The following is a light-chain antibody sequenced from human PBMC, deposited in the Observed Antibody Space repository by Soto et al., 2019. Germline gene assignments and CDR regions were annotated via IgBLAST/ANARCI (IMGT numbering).Light chain of an antibody. V-gene: IGKV1-5*01. J-gene: IGKJ1*01. CDR1: QSVGIW. CDR2: GAS. CDR3: QQYVAYPLT. Sequence: DIQLTQSPPTLSASVGDRVTITCRASQSVGIWLAWYQHKPGTAHKVFVYGASSLETGVPSRFGGRGSATEFTLVINGLQADDSATYDCQQYVAYPLTFGQGTKVEVK.